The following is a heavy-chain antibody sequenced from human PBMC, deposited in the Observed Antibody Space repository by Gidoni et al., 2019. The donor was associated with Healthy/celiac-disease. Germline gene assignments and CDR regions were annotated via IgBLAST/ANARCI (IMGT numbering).Heavy chain of an antibody. Sequence: EVQLVQSGAEVKKPGESLKISCTGSGYSVTSYWIGWVRQMPGKGLESMGIIDPGDSDTRYSPSFQGQVTISADKSIRTAYLQWSSLKASDTAMYYCARQTVYYYDSSGFDYWGQGTLVTVSS. D-gene: IGHD3-22*01. CDR1: GYSVTSYW. CDR3: ARQTVYYYDSSGFDY. CDR2: IDPGDSDT. V-gene: IGHV5-51*01. J-gene: IGHJ4*02.